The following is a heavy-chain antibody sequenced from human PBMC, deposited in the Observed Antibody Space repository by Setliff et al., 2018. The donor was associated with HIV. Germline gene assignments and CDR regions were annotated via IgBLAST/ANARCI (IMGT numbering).Heavy chain of an antibody. J-gene: IGHJ5*02. CDR3: TTEDPWLRFGH. V-gene: IGHV3-23*01. D-gene: IGHD5-12*01. CDR2: ISGSGGST. CDR1: GFTFSSYP. Sequence: GGSLRLSCAVSGFTFSSYPMTWVRQAPGKGLEWVSAISGSGGSTYYADSVKGRFTISRDNAKNSLYLQMNSLRAEDTAVYYCTTEDPWLRFGHWGQGTLVTVSS.